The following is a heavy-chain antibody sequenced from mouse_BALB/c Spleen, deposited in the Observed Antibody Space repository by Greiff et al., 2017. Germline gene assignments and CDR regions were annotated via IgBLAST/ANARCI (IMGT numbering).Heavy chain of an antibody. CDR1: GDSITSGY. Sequence: EVKLMESGPSLVKPSQTLSLTCSVTGDSITSGYWNWIRKFPGNKLEYMGYISYSGSTYYNPSLKSRISITRDTSKNQYYLQLNSVTTEDTATYYCARKYQYGYYFDYWGQGTTLTVSS. D-gene: IGHD1-2*01. J-gene: IGHJ2*01. V-gene: IGHV3-8*02. CDR2: ISYSGST. CDR3: ARKYQYGYYFDY.